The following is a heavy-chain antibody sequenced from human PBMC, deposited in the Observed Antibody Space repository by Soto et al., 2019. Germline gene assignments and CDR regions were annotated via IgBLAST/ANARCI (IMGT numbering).Heavy chain of an antibody. Sequence: QAQLVQSGAEVKKPGSSVKVCCKASGGTFSSYAISWVRQAPGQGLEWMGGIIHIFGTANYEQKFQGRVTITAYKSTGPAYMELSSVRSEDTAVYYCARPYSSGWYYLDHWDQGTLVTVSS. CDR1: GGTFSSYA. J-gene: IGHJ4*02. CDR2: IIHIFGTA. D-gene: IGHD6-19*01. CDR3: ARPYSSGWYYLDH. V-gene: IGHV1-69*06.